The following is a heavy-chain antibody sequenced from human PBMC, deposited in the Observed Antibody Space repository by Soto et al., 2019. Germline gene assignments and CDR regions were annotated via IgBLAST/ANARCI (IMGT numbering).Heavy chain of an antibody. CDR1: GFTVSSNY. CDR3: ARESGGWQTRFFDY. V-gene: IGHV3-53*01. Sequence: GGSLRLSCAASGFTVSSNYMSWVRQAPGKGLEWVSVIYSGGSTYYADSVKGRFTISRDNPKNTLYLQMNSLRAEDTAVYYCARESGGWQTRFFDYWGQGTLVTVSS. CDR2: IYSGGST. J-gene: IGHJ4*02. D-gene: IGHD6-19*01.